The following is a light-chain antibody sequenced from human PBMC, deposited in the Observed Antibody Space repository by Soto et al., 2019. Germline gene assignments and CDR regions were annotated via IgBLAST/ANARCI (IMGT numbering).Light chain of an antibody. CDR1: QSINNG. V-gene: IGKV1-5*03. CDR2: EAS. J-gene: IGKJ1*01. CDR3: QHYNSYSPA. Sequence: DIQMTQSPSTLSASVGDRVTSTCLASQSINNGLAWYQQKPGKAPKLLLYEASGLESGVPSRFSGSGSGTEFTLTVSSLQPNDFATYYCQHYNSYSPACGQGTKVEIK.